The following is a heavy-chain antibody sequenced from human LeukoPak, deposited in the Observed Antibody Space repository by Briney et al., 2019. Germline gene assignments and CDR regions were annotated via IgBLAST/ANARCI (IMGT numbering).Heavy chain of an antibody. D-gene: IGHD3-3*01. Sequence: PGGSLRLSCAASGFTFSSYAMHWARQAPGKGLEWVAVISYDGSNKYYADSVKGRFTISRDNSKNTLYLQMNSLRAEDTAVYYCARSSRAYYDFWSGYHGGQYYGMDVWGQGTTVTVSS. J-gene: IGHJ6*02. CDR3: ARSSRAYYDFWSGYHGGQYYGMDV. CDR1: GFTFSSYA. CDR2: ISYDGSNK. V-gene: IGHV3-30-3*01.